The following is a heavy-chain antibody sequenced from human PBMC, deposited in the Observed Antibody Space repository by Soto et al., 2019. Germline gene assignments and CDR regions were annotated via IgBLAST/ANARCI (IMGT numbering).Heavy chain of an antibody. D-gene: IGHD6-19*01. J-gene: IGHJ4*02. CDR2: IYYSGST. Sequence: QVQLQESGPGLVKPSETLSLTCTVSGGSVSSGSYYWSWIRQPPGKGLEWIGYIYYSGSTNYNPSLKRRVTISVDTSKNQFSLKLSSVTAADTAVYYCARRSGWTQTVDYWGQGTLVTVSS. V-gene: IGHV4-61*01. CDR1: GGSVSSGSYY. CDR3: ARRSGWTQTVDY.